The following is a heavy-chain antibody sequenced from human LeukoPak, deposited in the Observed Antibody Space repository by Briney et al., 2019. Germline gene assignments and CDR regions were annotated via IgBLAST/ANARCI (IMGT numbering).Heavy chain of an antibody. CDR1: GFTFSDYY. Sequence: GGSLRLSCAASGFTFSDYYMSWIRQAPGKGLECGSYISSSGSTIYYADSVKGRFTISRDNAKNSLYLQMNSLRAEDTAVYYCASASYYDRYFDYWGQGTLVTVSS. CDR3: ASASYYDRYFDY. V-gene: IGHV3-11*01. D-gene: IGHD3-22*01. J-gene: IGHJ4*02. CDR2: ISSSGSTI.